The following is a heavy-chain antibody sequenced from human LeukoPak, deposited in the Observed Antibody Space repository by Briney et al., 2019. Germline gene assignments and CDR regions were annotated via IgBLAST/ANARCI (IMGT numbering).Heavy chain of an antibody. V-gene: IGHV3-53*01. Sequence: GESLQICCKGSGYSFNSYWIGGVRQAPGKGLGGVSIIYSGGSTFYADSVKGRFTISRDNSKNTLYLQMNSLRAEDTPVYFCARGGSHLSAFDIWGQGTMVTVSS. CDR2: IYSGGST. CDR3: ARGGSHLSAFDI. D-gene: IGHD1-26*01. J-gene: IGHJ3*02. CDR1: GYSFNSYW.